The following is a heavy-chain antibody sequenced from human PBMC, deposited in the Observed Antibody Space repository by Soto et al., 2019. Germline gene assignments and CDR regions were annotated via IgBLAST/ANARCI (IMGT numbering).Heavy chain of an antibody. D-gene: IGHD2-8*01. V-gene: IGHV4-30-4*01. CDR2: IYNVGRT. J-gene: IGHJ4*02. CDR1: GDSISSDGYH. Sequence: SETLSLTCTVSGDSISSDGYHWSWIRQSPGKGLEWIGYIYNVGRTFYRPSLESRINMSLDATKNSYSLRLTYVTAADTAVYYCARAPVGMDSIHFFDHWGQGILVTVSS. CDR3: ARAPVGMDSIHFFDH.